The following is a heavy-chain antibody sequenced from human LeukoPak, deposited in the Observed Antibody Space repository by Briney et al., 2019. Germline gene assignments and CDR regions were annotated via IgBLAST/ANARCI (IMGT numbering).Heavy chain of an antibody. CDR2: INHSGST. D-gene: IGHD6-19*01. V-gene: IGHV4-34*01. CDR3: ARRSGWFPFDY. Sequence: PSETLSLTCTVSGGSISSYYWSWIRQPPGKGLEWIGEINHSGSTNYNPSLKSRVTISVDTSKNQFSLKLSSVTAADTAVYYCARRSGWFPFDYWGQGTLVTVSS. CDR1: GGSISSYY. J-gene: IGHJ4*02.